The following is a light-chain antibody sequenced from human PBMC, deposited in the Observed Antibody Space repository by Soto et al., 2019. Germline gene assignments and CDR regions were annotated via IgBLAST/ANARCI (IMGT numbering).Light chain of an antibody. CDR2: LGS. CDR1: QSLRHSNGYNY. Sequence: DSVMTQFPLSLSVTPGEPASISCRSSQSLRHSNGYNYVDWYVQKPGQSPQLLIYLGSNRASGVPDRFSGSGSGTDFTLKISRVEAEDVGVYYCMQALQIRVEFGQGTKVEIK. J-gene: IGKJ1*01. CDR3: MQALQIRVE. V-gene: IGKV2-28*01.